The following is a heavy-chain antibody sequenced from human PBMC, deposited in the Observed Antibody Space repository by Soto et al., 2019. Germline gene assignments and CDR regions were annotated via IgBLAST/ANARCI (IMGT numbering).Heavy chain of an antibody. J-gene: IGHJ5*02. CDR2: INVYNGNT. V-gene: IGHV1-18*01. CDR3: ARGVGSGSYYNQYNLFDP. D-gene: IGHD3-10*01. Sequence: ASVKVSCKASGYSFTTYGISWVRQAPGQGLEWMGWINVYNGNTKYAQKVQGRVTMTTDTSTSTAYMELRSLRSDDTAVYYCARGVGSGSYYNQYNLFDPWGQGTLVTVSS. CDR1: GYSFTTYG.